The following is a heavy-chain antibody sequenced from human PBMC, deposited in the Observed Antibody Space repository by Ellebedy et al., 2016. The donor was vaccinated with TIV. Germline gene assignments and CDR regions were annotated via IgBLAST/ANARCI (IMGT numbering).Heavy chain of an antibody. CDR1: GYNFPSYD. D-gene: IGHD1-14*01. Sequence: ASVKVSXXASGYNFPSYDINWVRQATGQGLEWVGWTNPNSGSTGYAQRLQGRVTVTSDTSTSTAYMELSSLRYEDTAVYYCARGGIYDSWGQGTLVTVSS. CDR3: ARGGIYDS. V-gene: IGHV1-8*01. CDR2: TNPNSGST. J-gene: IGHJ5*01.